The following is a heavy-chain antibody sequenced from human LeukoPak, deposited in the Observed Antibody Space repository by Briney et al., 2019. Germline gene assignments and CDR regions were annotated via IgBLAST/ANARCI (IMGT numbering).Heavy chain of an antibody. CDR1: GGSFSGYY. CDR3: ARHGINGYYFDD. D-gene: IGHD1-26*01. V-gene: IGHV4-34*01. CDR2: INHSGST. J-gene: IGHJ4*02. Sequence: SETLSLTCAVYGGSFSGYYWSWIRQPPGKGLEWIGEINHSGSTNYNPSLKSRVTISVDTSKNQFSLKLSSVTAADTAVYYCARHGINGYYFDDWGQGNLVTVSS.